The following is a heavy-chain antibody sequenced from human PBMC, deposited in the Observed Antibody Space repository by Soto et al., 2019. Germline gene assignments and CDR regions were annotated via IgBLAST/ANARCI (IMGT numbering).Heavy chain of an antibody. J-gene: IGHJ6*02. V-gene: IGHV3-48*03. CDR2: ISSSGSTI. CDR3: ARDTCSSTSCYTSYNNYYGMDV. D-gene: IGHD2-2*02. CDR1: GFTFSSYE. Sequence: GSLRLSCAASGFTFSSYEMNWVRQAPGKGLEWVSYISSSGSTIYYADSVKGRFTISRDNAKNSLYLQMNSLRAEDTAVYYCARDTCSSTSCYTSYNNYYGMDVWGQGTTVTVSS.